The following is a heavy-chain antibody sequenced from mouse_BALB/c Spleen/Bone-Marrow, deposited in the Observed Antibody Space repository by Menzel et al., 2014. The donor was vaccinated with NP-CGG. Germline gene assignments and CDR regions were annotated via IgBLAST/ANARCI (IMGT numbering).Heavy chain of an antibody. CDR2: ISSRGST. D-gene: IGHD6-1*01. CDR3: ARLATVHWYFDV. V-gene: IGHV5-6-5*01. Sequence: EVKLVESGGGLLKPGGSLKLSCAASGFTFSSYAMSWVRQTPEKRLEWVASISSRGSTYYPDSVKGRFTISRDNARNILFLQMSSLRSEDTAMYYCARLATVHWYFDVWGAGTSVTVSS. J-gene: IGHJ1*01. CDR1: GFTFSSYA.